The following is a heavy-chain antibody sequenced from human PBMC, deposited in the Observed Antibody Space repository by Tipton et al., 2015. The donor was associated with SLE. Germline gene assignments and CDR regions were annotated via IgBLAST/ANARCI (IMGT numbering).Heavy chain of an antibody. CDR3: ARGPYYYMDV. V-gene: IGHV4-39*07. Sequence: TLSLTCGVSGGSFSSSPYYWGWIRQSPGKGLEWVGSIYYSGSTYYNPSLKSRVTISVDTSRNQCSLNLTSVTAADTAVYYCARGPYYYMDVWGKGTTVTVSS. J-gene: IGHJ6*03. CDR1: GGSFSSSPYY. CDR2: IYYSGST.